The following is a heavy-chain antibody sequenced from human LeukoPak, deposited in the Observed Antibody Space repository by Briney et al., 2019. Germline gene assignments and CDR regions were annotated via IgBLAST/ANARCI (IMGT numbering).Heavy chain of an antibody. Sequence: SETLSLTCTVSGGSISSGSYYWSWIRQPAGKGLEWIGRIYTSGSTNYNPSLKGRVTISVDTSKNQFSLKLSSVTAADTAVYYCARGSFYFDSSGYQYYFTTGAREPWSPSPQ. V-gene: IGHV4-61*02. CDR2: IYTSGST. D-gene: IGHD3-22*01. J-gene: IGHJ4*02. CDR3: ARGSFYFDSSGYQYYFTT. CDR1: GGSISSGSYY.